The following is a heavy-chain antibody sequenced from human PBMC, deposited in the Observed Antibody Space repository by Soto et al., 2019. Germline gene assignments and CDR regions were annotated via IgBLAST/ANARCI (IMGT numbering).Heavy chain of an antibody. CDR3: ARGGAARQRNYYYYGMDV. CDR1: GGSISSGDYY. D-gene: IGHD6-6*01. J-gene: IGHJ6*02. CDR2: IYYSGST. Sequence: PSETLSLTCTVSGGSISSGDYYWSWIRQPPGKGLEWIGYIYYSGSTYYNPSLKSRVTISVDTPKNQFSLKLSSVTAADTAVYYCARGGAARQRNYYYYGMDVWGQGTTVTISS. V-gene: IGHV4-30-4*01.